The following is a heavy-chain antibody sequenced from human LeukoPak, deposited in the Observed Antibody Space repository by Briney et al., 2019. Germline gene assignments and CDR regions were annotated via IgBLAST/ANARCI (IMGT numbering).Heavy chain of an antibody. J-gene: IGHJ5*02. CDR2: ISSSGNTI. Sequence: PGGSLRLSCAASGFTFSNYAMSWVRQAPGKGLEWISYISSSGNTIYYADSVKGRFTISRDNAKNSLYLQMNSLRAEDTAVYYCALVGATVAWGQGTLVTVSS. D-gene: IGHD1-26*01. CDR3: ALVGATVA. CDR1: GFTFSNYA. V-gene: IGHV3-48*03.